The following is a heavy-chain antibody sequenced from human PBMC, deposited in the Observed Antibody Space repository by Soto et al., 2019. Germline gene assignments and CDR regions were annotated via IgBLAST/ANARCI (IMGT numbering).Heavy chain of an antibody. V-gene: IGHV3-49*04. CDR3: TRDSTVVTQYYYYGMDV. D-gene: IGHD2-21*02. J-gene: IGHJ6*02. Sequence: SLRLSCTASGFTFGDYAMSWVRQAPGKGLEWVGFIRSKAYGGTTEYAASVKGRFTISRDDSKSIAYLQMNSLETEDTAVYYCTRDSTVVTQYYYYGMDVWGQGTTVTVPS. CDR2: IRSKAYGGTT. CDR1: GFTFGDYA.